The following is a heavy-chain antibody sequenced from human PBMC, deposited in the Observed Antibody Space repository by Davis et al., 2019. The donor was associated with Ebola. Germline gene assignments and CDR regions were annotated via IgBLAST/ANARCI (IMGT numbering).Heavy chain of an antibody. V-gene: IGHV5-51*01. J-gene: IGHJ6*02. D-gene: IGHD6-6*01. CDR2: IYPGDSDT. CDR1: GYSFTSYW. Sequence: GGSLRLSCKGSGYSFTSYWIGWVRQMPGKGLEWMGIIYPGDSDTRYSPSFQGQVTISADKSISTAYLQWSSLKASDTAMYYCARPIAARPYYYGMDVWGQGTTVTVSS. CDR3: ARPIAARPYYYGMDV.